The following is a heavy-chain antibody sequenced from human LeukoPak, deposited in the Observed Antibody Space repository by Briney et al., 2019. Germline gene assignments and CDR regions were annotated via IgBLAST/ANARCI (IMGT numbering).Heavy chain of an antibody. CDR3: ARDDSSSYALDY. J-gene: IGHJ4*02. Sequence: SQTLSLTCTVSGGSISSGDYYWSWIRQPPGKGLEWIGYIYYSGSTYYNPSLKSRVTISVDTSKNQFSLKLSSVTAADTAVYYCARDDSSSYALDYWGQGTLVTVSS. CDR1: GGSISSGDYY. V-gene: IGHV4-30-4*08. D-gene: IGHD3-22*01. CDR2: IYYSGST.